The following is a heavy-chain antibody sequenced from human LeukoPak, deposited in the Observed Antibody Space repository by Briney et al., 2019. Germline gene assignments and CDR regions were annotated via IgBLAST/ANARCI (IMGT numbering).Heavy chain of an antibody. Sequence: GGSLILSCAASGFTFSSYAMSWVRQAPGKGLEWVSAISGSGGSTYYADSVKGRFTISRDNSKNTLYLQMNSLRAEDTAVYYCARDGGDQWLAGPGYFDYWGQGSLVTVSS. CDR2: ISGSGGST. V-gene: IGHV3-23*01. CDR3: ARDGGDQWLAGPGYFDY. D-gene: IGHD6-19*01. CDR1: GFTFSSYA. J-gene: IGHJ4*02.